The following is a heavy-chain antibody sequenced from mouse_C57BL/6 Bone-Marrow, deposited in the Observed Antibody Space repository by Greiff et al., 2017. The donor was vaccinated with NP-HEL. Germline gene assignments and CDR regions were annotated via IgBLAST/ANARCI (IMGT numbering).Heavy chain of an antibody. V-gene: IGHV1-9*01. D-gene: IGHD1-1*01. Sequence: QVQLQQSGAELMKPGASVKLSCKATGYTFTGYWIEWVKQRPGHGLEWIGEILPGSGSTNYNQKFKGKATFTVDTSSNTAYMQLSSLTTEDSAISYCAREGVYYYGRYAYVDVWGTGTTVTVTS. CDR2: ILPGSGST. J-gene: IGHJ1*03. CDR1: GYTFTGYW. CDR3: AREGVYYYGRYAYVDV.